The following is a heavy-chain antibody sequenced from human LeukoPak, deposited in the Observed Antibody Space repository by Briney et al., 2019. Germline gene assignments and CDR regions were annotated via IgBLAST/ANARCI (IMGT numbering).Heavy chain of an antibody. V-gene: IGHV4-59*01. D-gene: IGHD3-9*01. CDR3: ARDRGYYDILTGYHERAFDY. J-gene: IGHJ4*02. Sequence: PSETLSLTCTVSGGSISSYYWSWIRQPPGKGLEWIGYIYYSGSTNYNPSLKSRVTISVDTSKNQFSLKLSSVTAADTAVYYCARDRGYYDILTGYHERAFDYWGQGTLVTVSS. CDR2: IYYSGST. CDR1: GGSISSYY.